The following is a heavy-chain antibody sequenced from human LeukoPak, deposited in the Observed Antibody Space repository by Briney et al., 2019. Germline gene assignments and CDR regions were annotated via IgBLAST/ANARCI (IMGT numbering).Heavy chain of an antibody. V-gene: IGHV1-24*01. J-gene: IGHJ4*02. CDR1: GYTLTELS. CDR3: ATLPKEQWLVIDYYFDY. D-gene: IGHD6-19*01. CDR2: FDPEDGET. Sequence: ASVKVSCKVSGYTLTELSMHGVRQAPGKGLEWMGGFDPEDGETIYAQKFQGRVTMTEDTSTDTAYRELSSLRSEDTAVYYCATLPKEQWLVIDYYFDYWGQGTLVTVSS.